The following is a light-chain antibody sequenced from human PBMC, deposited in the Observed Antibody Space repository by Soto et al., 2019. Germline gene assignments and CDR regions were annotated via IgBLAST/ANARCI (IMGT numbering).Light chain of an antibody. CDR1: SSDVGSYNL. Sequence: QSVLTQPASVSGSPGQSITISCTGTSSDVGSYNLVSWYQQHPGKAPKLMIYEGTKRPSGVSNRFAGSKSGNTASLTISGLQAEDEADYYCCSYAGGSRVFGGATKLTVL. CDR2: EGT. V-gene: IGLV2-23*01. J-gene: IGLJ3*02. CDR3: CSYAGGSRV.